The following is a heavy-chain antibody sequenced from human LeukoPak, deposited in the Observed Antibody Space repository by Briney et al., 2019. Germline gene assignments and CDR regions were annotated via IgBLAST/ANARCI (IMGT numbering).Heavy chain of an antibody. Sequence: ASVKVSCKASGYTFTGYYMHWVRQAPGQGLEWMGWINPNSGGTNYAQKFQGRVTMTRDTSISTAYMELSRLRSDDTAVYYCATNRNSSSWRGEFDYWGQGTLVTVSS. D-gene: IGHD6-13*01. V-gene: IGHV1-2*02. CDR2: INPNSGGT. CDR3: ATNRNSSSWRGEFDY. CDR1: GYTFTGYY. J-gene: IGHJ4*02.